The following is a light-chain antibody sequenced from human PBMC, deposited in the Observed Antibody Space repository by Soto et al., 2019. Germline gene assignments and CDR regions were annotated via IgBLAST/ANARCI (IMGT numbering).Light chain of an antibody. CDR1: QSLLHSNGYNY. Sequence: DIVMTQSPLSLPVTPGEPASISCRSSQSLLHSNGYNYLDWYLQKPGQSPQLLIYLGSNRASGVPDRFSGSGSGTDFTLKISRVEAEDVGVYYCMRALQTPRVFGGGTKVEIK. CDR3: MRALQTPRV. J-gene: IGKJ4*01. V-gene: IGKV2-28*01. CDR2: LGS.